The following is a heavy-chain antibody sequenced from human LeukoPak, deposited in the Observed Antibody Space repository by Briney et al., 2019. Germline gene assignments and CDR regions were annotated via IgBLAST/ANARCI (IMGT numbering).Heavy chain of an antibody. J-gene: IGHJ6*02. V-gene: IGHV5-51*01. Sequence: GESLKISCKGSGYSFTSYWIGWVRQMPGKGLEWMGIIYPGDSDTRYSPSFQGQVTISADKSISTAYLQWSSLKASDTAMYYCARAPWRILPSGLYYYYGMDVWGQGTTVTVSS. CDR3: ARAPWRILPSGLYYYYGMDV. CDR1: GYSFTSYW. D-gene: IGHD2-15*01. CDR2: IYPGDSDT.